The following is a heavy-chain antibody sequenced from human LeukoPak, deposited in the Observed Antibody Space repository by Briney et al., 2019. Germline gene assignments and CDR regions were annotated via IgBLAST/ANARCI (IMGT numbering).Heavy chain of an antibody. Sequence: PSETLSLTCGVSGGSFSGSYWGWIRQPPGKGLEWIGEINLSGSTNYNSSLTSRVTISLDTSKNQFSLNLRAVTTADTAVYYCARVSISLFGVVTAHFDSWGQGTLVAVSS. CDR3: ARVSISLFGVVTAHFDS. V-gene: IGHV4-34*01. CDR2: INLSGST. J-gene: IGHJ4*02. D-gene: IGHD3-3*01. CDR1: GGSFSGSY.